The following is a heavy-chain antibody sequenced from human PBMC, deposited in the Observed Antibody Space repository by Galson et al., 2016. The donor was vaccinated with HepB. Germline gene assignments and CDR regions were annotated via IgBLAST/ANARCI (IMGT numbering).Heavy chain of an antibody. D-gene: IGHD3-9*01. Sequence: PALVKPTQTLTLTCTVSGVSLTTSGVGVGWIRQPPGQALEWLALIYWDDDKRHSPSLKSRLTISKDTSKNQVVLTMTNVDPVDTATYYCAHRLFDWDFGHFDSWGQGILVTVSS. J-gene: IGHJ4*02. CDR3: AHRLFDWDFGHFDS. CDR2: IYWDDDK. V-gene: IGHV2-5*02. CDR1: GVSLTTSGVG.